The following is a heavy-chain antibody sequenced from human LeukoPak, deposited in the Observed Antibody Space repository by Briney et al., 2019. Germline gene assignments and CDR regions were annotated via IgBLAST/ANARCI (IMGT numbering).Heavy chain of an antibody. CDR2: INPSGGST. J-gene: IGHJ4*02. CDR1: GYSFTIYS. D-gene: IGHD6-13*01. Sequence: GASVKVSCKASGYSFTIYSIHWVRRAPGQGPEWMGRINPSGGSTTYAQRFQGRVTMTRDTSTSTVYMDLSSLRSDDTAVYYCAREPYSSSFDFWGRGTLVTVSS. CDR3: AREPYSSSFDF. V-gene: IGHV1-46*01.